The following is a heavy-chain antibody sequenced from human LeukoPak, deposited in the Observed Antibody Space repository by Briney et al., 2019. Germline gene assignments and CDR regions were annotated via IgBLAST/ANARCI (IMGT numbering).Heavy chain of an antibody. CDR1: GFNFGNYG. Sequence: PGGSLRLSCAASGFNFGNYGMNWVRQAPGKGLEWVSGIRASGRTTDYADSVKGRFTISRDNAKNSLYLQMNSLRAEDTAVYYCVTNFDSDVDWGQGTLVTVSS. V-gene: IGHV3-23*01. D-gene: IGHD3-9*01. CDR2: IRASGRTT. J-gene: IGHJ4*02. CDR3: VTNFDSDVD.